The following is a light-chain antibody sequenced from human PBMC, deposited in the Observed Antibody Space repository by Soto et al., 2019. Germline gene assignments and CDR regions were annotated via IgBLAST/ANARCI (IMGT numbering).Light chain of an antibody. Sequence: EIVITQSPATLSVSPGERATLSCRASQSVSGDLAWYHHKPGQAPRLLIYGGFSRATGIPDRFSGSGSGTDFTLTISRLEPEDFAVYYCQQYDNSLWTFGQGTKVDIK. J-gene: IGKJ1*01. CDR2: GGF. CDR1: QSVSGD. CDR3: QQYDNSLWT. V-gene: IGKV3D-15*01.